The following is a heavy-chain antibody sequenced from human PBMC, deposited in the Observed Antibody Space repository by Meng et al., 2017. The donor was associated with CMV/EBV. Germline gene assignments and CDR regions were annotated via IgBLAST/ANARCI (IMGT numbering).Heavy chain of an antibody. D-gene: IGHD1-7*01. CDR3: AGGGYNWNSRAFDI. J-gene: IGHJ3*02. Sequence: GESLKISCAASGFTFSSYSMNWVRQAPGKGLEWVSSISSSSSYIYYADSVKGRFTISRDNAKNSLYLQMNSLRAEDTAVYYCAGGGYNWNSRAFDIWGQGTMVTVSS. CDR1: GFTFSSYS. CDR2: ISSSSSYI. V-gene: IGHV3-21*01.